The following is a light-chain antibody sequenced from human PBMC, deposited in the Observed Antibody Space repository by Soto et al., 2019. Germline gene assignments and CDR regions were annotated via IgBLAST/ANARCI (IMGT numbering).Light chain of an antibody. J-gene: IGKJ1*01. CDR2: QAS. CDR1: QSISNW. V-gene: IGKV1-5*03. CDR3: QLLRT. Sequence: DIPMTQSPSTLSASVGDRVTITCRASQSISNWLAWYQQKPGKAPKLLIYQASTLQSGVPSRFSGSGTGTEFTLTINNLHPDDVATYYCQLLRTFGQGTKVEIK.